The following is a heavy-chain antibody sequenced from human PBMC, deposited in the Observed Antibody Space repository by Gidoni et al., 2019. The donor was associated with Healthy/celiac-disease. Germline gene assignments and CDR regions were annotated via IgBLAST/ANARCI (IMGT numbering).Heavy chain of an antibody. Sequence: QVQLQESGPGLVKPSEPLSLTCTVPGGSISSYSWSWIRQPPGKGLEWIGYIYYSGSTNYNPSLKSRVTISVDTSKNQFSLKLSSVTAADTAVYYCARMAGVCSGGSCLYNWFDPWGQGTLVTVSS. D-gene: IGHD2-15*01. J-gene: IGHJ5*02. CDR3: ARMAGVCSGGSCLYNWFDP. CDR2: IYYSGST. CDR1: GGSISSYS. V-gene: IGHV4-59*08.